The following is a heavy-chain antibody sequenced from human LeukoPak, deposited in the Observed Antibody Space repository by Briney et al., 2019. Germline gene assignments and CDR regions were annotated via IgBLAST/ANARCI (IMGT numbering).Heavy chain of an antibody. V-gene: IGHV3-23*01. CDR1: GSPFSSYA. CDR3: FLSFDP. CDR2: ISGDGATT. Sequence: PGGSLRLSCAASGSPFSSYAMTWVRQAPGKGLEWVSSISGDGATTYHADSVKGRFTISRDNAKNTVYLDYCARSFRPFNSATWFLSFDPWGQGTLVTVSS. D-gene: IGHD3-10*01. J-gene: IGHJ5*02.